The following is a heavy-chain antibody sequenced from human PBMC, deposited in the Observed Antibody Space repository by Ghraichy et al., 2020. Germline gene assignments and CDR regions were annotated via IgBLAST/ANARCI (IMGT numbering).Heavy chain of an antibody. CDR1: GGSFSGYY. D-gene: IGHD7-27*01. CDR3: ARGLNWGRRGLDY. Sequence: SETLSLTCAVYGGSFSGYYWSWIRQPPGKGLEWIGEINHSGSTNYNPSLKSRVTISVDTSKNQFSLKLSSVTAADTAVYYCARGLNWGRRGLDYWGQGTLVTVSS. V-gene: IGHV4-34*01. CDR2: INHSGST. J-gene: IGHJ4*02.